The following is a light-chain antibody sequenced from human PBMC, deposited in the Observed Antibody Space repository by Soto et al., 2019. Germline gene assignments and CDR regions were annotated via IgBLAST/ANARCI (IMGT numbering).Light chain of an antibody. CDR3: QQYGSSPWT. V-gene: IGKV3-20*01. CDR2: GAS. Sequence: EIVLTQSPGTLSLSPGERATLSCMASQSVSSSYLAWYQQKPGQAPRLLIYGASSRGTGIPDRFSGSRSGTDCTLTISRLEPEDFAVYYCQQYGSSPWTVGQGTKVEIK. J-gene: IGKJ1*01. CDR1: QSVSSSY.